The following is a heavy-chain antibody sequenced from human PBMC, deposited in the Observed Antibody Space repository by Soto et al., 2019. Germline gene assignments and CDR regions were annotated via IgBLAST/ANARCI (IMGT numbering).Heavy chain of an antibody. CDR3: TTGPDYYGSGSPYYFDY. J-gene: IGHJ4*02. CDR1: GFTFSNAW. Sequence: GGSLRLSCAASGFTFSNAWMSWVRQAPGKGLEWVGRIKSKTDGGTTDYAAPVKGRFTISRDDSKNTLYLQMNSLKTEDTAVYYCTTGPDYYGSGSPYYFDYWGQGTLVTVSS. D-gene: IGHD3-10*01. V-gene: IGHV3-15*01. CDR2: IKSKTDGGTT.